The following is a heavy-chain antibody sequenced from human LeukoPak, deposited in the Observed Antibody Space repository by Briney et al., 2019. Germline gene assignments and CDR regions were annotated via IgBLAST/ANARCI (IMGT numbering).Heavy chain of an antibody. J-gene: IGHJ5*02. CDR2: MYYSATT. CDR3: ARRITNWFDP. CDR1: GGSFRGYY. D-gene: IGHD3-3*01. V-gene: IGHV4-39*01. Sequence: PSETLSLTCAVYGGSFRGYYWGWIRQPPGQGLEWIGSMYYSATTYYNPSLKSRVTISVDTSKNQFSLNLSSVTAADTAVYYCARRITNWFDPWGQGTLVTVSS.